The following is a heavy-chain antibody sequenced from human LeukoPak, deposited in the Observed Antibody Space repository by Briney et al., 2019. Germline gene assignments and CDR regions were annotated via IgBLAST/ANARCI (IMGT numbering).Heavy chain of an antibody. CDR3: ARGRLEMED. CDR2: IYYSGST. J-gene: IGHJ4*02. CDR1: GGSISSYY. Sequence: SETLSLTCIVSGGSISSYYWSWIRQPPGKGLEWIGYIYYSGSTTYNPSLKSRVTISVDTSKNRFSLKLSSVTAADTALYYCARGRLEMEDWGQGSLVTVSS. V-gene: IGHV4-59*01. D-gene: IGHD3-16*01.